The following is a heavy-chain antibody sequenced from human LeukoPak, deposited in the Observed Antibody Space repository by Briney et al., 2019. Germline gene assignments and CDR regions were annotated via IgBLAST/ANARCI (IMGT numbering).Heavy chain of an antibody. J-gene: IGHJ2*01. CDR3: ARDRQLLLTNPFDL. D-gene: IGHD2-2*01. CDR1: GGTFSSYA. Sequence: SVKVSCKASGGTFSSYAISWVRQAPGQGLEWMGGIIPIFGTANYAQKFQGRVTITADKSTSTAYMELSSLRSEDTAVYYCARDRQLLLTNPFDLWGRGTLVTVSS. V-gene: IGHV1-69*06. CDR2: IIPIFGTA.